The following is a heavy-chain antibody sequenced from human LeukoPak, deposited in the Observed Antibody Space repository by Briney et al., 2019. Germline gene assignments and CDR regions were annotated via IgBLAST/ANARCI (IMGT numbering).Heavy chain of an antibody. CDR3: ARDPQGGDWFDP. CDR1: GGSISSSSYY. V-gene: IGHV4-39*07. J-gene: IGHJ5*02. D-gene: IGHD3-10*01. Sequence: PSETLSLTCTVSGGSISSSSYYWGWIRQPPGKGLEWIGSIYYSGSTYYNPSLKSRVTISVDTSKNQFSLKLSSVTAADTAVYYCARDPQGGDWFDPWGQGTLVTVSS. CDR2: IYYSGST.